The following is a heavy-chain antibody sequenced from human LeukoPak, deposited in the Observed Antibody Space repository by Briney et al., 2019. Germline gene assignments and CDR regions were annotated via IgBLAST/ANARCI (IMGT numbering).Heavy chain of an antibody. Sequence: GGSLRLSCAASGLTFSSYWMSWVRQAPGKGLEWVANIKQDGSEKYYVDSVKGRFTISRDNAKNSLYLQMNSLRAEDTAVYYCARVWAQWGQGTLVTVSS. V-gene: IGHV3-7*03. CDR2: IKQDGSEK. D-gene: IGHD3-16*01. J-gene: IGHJ4*02. CDR3: ARVWAQ. CDR1: GLTFSSYW.